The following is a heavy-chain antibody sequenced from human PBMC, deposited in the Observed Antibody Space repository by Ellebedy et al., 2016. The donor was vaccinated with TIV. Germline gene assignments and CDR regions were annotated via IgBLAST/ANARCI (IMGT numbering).Heavy chain of an antibody. D-gene: IGHD3-22*01. Sequence: GESLKISXAASGFTLSRYAMHWVRQAPGKGLEWVVAISYDGSYKYYADSVKGRFTISRDNSKNTLSLEMNSLRAEDTAVYYCARGGYYYINGYSRCDYWGQGTLVTVSS. V-gene: IGHV3-30*04. CDR3: ARGGYYYINGYSRCDY. J-gene: IGHJ4*02. CDR2: ISYDGSYK. CDR1: GFTLSRYA.